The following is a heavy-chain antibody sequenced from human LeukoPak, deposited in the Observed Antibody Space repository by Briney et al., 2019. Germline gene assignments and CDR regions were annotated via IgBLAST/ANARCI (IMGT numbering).Heavy chain of an antibody. CDR3: AKDKSIAVAGTSDYFDN. CDR1: GFTFSGFG. D-gene: IGHD6-19*01. CDR2: LSYDGSHK. V-gene: IGHV3-30*18. Sequence: PGRSLRLSCEASGFTFSGFGMHWVRQAPGKGLEWVAVLSYDGSHKYYAKSVKGRFTISRDNSKNTLFMQMNSLRPEDTAVYYCAKDKSIAVAGTSDYFDNWGQGTLVTVSS. J-gene: IGHJ4*02.